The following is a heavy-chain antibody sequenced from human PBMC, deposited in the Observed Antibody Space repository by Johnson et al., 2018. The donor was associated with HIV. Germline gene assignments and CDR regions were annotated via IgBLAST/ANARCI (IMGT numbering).Heavy chain of an antibody. D-gene: IGHD1-14*01. J-gene: IGHJ3*02. V-gene: IGHV3-64*01. CDR2: ISSNGENT. CDR3: VRGRFIGTTSGSDAFDI. CDR1: GFTFSSFP. Sequence: VQLVESGGGLVQPGGSLRLSCAGSGFTFSSFPIHWVRQAPGKGLEYVSAISSNGENTHYANSLKGRFTISRDNSKSTVYLQMGSLRAEDMAVYYCVRGRFIGTTSGSDAFDIWGQGTMVTVSS.